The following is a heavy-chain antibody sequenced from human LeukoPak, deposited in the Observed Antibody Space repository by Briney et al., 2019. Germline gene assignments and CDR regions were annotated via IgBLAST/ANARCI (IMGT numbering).Heavy chain of an antibody. Sequence: GASVKVSCKASGYTFTGYYMHWVRQAPGQGLEWMGIINPSGGSTSYAQKFQGRVTMTRNTSISTAYMELSSLRSEDTAVYYCAVAAAGNLFDYWGQGTLVTVSS. V-gene: IGHV1-46*01. CDR3: AVAAAGNLFDY. J-gene: IGHJ4*02. CDR2: INPSGGST. D-gene: IGHD6-13*01. CDR1: GYTFTGYY.